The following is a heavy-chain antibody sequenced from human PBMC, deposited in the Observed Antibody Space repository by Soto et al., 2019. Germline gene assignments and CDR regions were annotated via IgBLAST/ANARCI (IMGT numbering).Heavy chain of an antibody. D-gene: IGHD1-7*01. J-gene: IGHJ4*02. CDR3: AHRLTGTTLAAYDF. V-gene: IGHV2-5*01. CDR1: GFSLSTSGVG. Sequence: ESGPTLVNPTQTLTLTCTFSGFSLSTSGVGVGWIRQPPGKALEWLALIYWNDDKRYSPSLKSRLTITKDTSKNQVVLTMTNMDPVDTATYYCAHRLTGTTLAAYDFWGQGALVTVSS. CDR2: IYWNDDK.